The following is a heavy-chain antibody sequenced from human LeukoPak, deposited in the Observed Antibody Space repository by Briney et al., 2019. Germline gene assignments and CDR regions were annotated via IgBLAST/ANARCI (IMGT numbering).Heavy chain of an antibody. D-gene: IGHD3-9*01. CDR1: GDSITSGHY. J-gene: IGHJ4*01. CDR2: IYHSGVA. Sequence: PSETLSLTCSVSGDSITSGHYWAWTRQPPGKGLEWIGSIYHSGVAYSNASLNSRVTMSVSTSRNQFSLNVTSVTAADTAVYYCARVNYVGLTGYCPYDFWGQGILVTVSS. CDR3: ARVNYVGLTGYCPYDF. V-gene: IGHV4-38-2*02.